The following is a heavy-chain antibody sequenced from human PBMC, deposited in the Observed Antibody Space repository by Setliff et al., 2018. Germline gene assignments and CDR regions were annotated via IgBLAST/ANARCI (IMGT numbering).Heavy chain of an antibody. Sequence: GASVKVSCKVSGYTLTELSMHWVRQAPGQRLEWMGWINAGNGNTKCSQKFQGRVTITRDTSASTAYMELSSLRSEDTAVYYCARDPRRNDNFWSGYYYYYYYGMDVWGQGTTVTVSS. CDR2: INAGNGNT. V-gene: IGHV1-3*01. CDR3: ARDPRRNDNFWSGYYYYYYYGMDV. CDR1: GYTLTELS. D-gene: IGHD3-3*01. J-gene: IGHJ6*02.